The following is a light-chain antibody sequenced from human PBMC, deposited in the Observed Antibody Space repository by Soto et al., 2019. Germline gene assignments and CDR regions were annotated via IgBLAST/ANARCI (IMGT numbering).Light chain of an antibody. CDR1: QSVAVN. V-gene: IGKV3-11*01. CDR2: DAS. J-gene: IGKJ4*01. CDR3: QQRFHWPPLS. Sequence: EVVLTQSPGTLSLSPGERATLSCRASQSVAVNVAWYQQKPGQAPRLLIYDASNRAPGIPARFSGSGSGTDFTLTISSLEPEEFAVYYCQQRFHWPPLSFGGGTRVEIK.